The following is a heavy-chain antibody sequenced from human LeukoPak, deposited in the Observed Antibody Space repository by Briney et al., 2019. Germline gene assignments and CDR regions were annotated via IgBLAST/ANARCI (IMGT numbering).Heavy chain of an antibody. V-gene: IGHV4-61*02. CDR2: IYTSGST. CDR3: ARVARDYDILTGYYPYFDY. Sequence: SQTLSLTCTVSGGSISSGSYYWSWIRQPAGKGLEWIGRIYTSGSTNYNPSLKSRVTISVDTSKNQFSLKLSSVTAADTAVYYCARVARDYDILTGYYPYFDYWGQGTLVTVSS. CDR1: GGSISSGSYY. J-gene: IGHJ4*02. D-gene: IGHD3-9*01.